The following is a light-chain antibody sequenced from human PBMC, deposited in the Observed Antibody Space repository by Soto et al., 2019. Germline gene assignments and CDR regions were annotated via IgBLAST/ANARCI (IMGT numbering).Light chain of an antibody. J-gene: IGKJ4*01. CDR3: QQRGTWPWLT. CDR2: DAS. CDR1: QSVNNY. V-gene: IGKV3-11*01. Sequence: EIVLKQSPGTLSLSPGERATLSCRASQSVNNYLAWYQQKPGQAPRLLIYDASNRATGIPPRFGGSGSGTDFTLTIRSLEPEDSAVYYCQQRGTWPWLTFGGGTRVEI.